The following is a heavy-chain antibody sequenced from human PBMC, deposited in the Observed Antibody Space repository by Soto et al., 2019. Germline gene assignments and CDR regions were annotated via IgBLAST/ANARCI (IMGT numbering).Heavy chain of an antibody. CDR2: IYYSGST. V-gene: IGHV4-59*01. D-gene: IGHD5-18*01. Sequence: SETLSLTCTVSGGSISSYYWSWIRQPPGKGLEWIGYIYYSGSTNYNPSLKSQVTISVDTSKNQFSLKLSSVTAADTAVYYCARDDTAMVTPWGQGTLVTVSS. CDR3: ARDDTAMVTP. J-gene: IGHJ5*02. CDR1: GGSISSYY.